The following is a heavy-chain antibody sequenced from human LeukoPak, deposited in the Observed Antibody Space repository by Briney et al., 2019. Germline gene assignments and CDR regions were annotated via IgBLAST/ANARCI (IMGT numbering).Heavy chain of an antibody. V-gene: IGHV4-4*09. J-gene: IGHJ4*02. D-gene: IGHD6-6*01. CDR1: GGSISSHY. CDR3: ATSLEYSSDLTFDY. CDR2: IYTSGST. Sequence: SETLSLTCTVSGGSISSHYWSWIRQAPGKGLEWIGYIYTSGSTNYNPSLKSRVTISLDTSKNQFSLKLSSVTAADTAVYYCATSLEYSSDLTFDYWGQGTLVTVSS.